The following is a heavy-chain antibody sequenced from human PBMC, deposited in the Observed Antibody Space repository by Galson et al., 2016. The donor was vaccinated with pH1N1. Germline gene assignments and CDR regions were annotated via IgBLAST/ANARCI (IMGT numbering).Heavy chain of an antibody. D-gene: IGHD1-26*01. J-gene: IGHJ4*02. CDR2: IYYSGST. CDR3: ATIVGATRGIDY. Sequence: SETLSLTCTVSGDSVSSASYYWSWIRQPPGKGLEWIAYIYYSGSTNYNPSLKSRVTISVDTSKNHFSLKLSSVTAADTAVYYRATIVGATRGIDYWGQGTLVTVSS. CDR1: GDSVSSASYY. V-gene: IGHV4-61*03.